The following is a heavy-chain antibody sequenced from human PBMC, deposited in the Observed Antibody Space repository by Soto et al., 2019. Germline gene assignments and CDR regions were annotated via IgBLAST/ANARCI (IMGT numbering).Heavy chain of an antibody. J-gene: IGHJ4*02. Sequence: QVQLGQSGAEVKKPGSSVKVSCKASGGTFSSYAISWVRQAPGQGLEWMGGIIPIFGTANYAQKFQGRVTITADESTSTAYMELSSLRSEDTAVYYCASADYYDSSGYQYYFDYWGQGTLVTVSS. D-gene: IGHD3-22*01. CDR3: ASADYYDSSGYQYYFDY. V-gene: IGHV1-69*01. CDR1: GGTFSSYA. CDR2: IIPIFGTA.